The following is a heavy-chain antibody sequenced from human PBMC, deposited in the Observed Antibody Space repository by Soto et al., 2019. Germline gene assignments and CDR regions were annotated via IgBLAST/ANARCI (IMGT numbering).Heavy chain of an antibody. CDR3: ARFDYGGNSSFDY. CDR2: IIPIFGTA. V-gene: IGHV1-69*13. J-gene: IGHJ4*02. CDR1: GGTFSSYA. Sequence: SVKVSCKASGGTFSSYAISWVRQAPGQGLEWMGGIIPIFGTANYAQKFQGRVTITADESTSTAYMELSSLRSEDTAVYYCARFDYGGNSSFDYWGQGTLVTVSS. D-gene: IGHD4-17*01.